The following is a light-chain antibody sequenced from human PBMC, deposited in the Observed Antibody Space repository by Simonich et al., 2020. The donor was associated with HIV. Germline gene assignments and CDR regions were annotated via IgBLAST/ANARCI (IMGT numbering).Light chain of an antibody. CDR3: QQYNNWPYT. V-gene: IGKV3-20*01. CDR1: QSVSRSY. CDR2: GAS. Sequence: EIVLTKSPGTLSLSPGERATLSCRASQSVSRSYLAWYQQKPGQAPRRLIYGASSRATGIPDRFSGSGSGTDFTLTISSLQSADFAVYYCQQYNNWPYTFGQGTKLEIK. J-gene: IGKJ2*01.